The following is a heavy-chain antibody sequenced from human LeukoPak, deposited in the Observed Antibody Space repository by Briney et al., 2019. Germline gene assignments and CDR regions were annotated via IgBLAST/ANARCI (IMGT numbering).Heavy chain of an antibody. D-gene: IGHD5-18*01. CDR1: GFTFSHSA. Sequence: PGGSLRLSCAASGFTFSHSALSWVRQAPGEGLELVSGINWNGGSTGYADSVKGRFTISRDNAKNSLYLQMNSLRAEDTALYYCAKRGYSYGRKYYYYMDVWGKGTTVTVSS. V-gene: IGHV3-20*04. CDR3: AKRGYSYGRKYYYYMDV. J-gene: IGHJ6*03. CDR2: INWNGGST.